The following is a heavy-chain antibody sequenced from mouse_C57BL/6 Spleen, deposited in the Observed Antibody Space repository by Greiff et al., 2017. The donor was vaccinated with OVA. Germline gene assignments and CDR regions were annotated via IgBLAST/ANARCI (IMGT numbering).Heavy chain of an antibody. CDR3: ARGGYGYDGGAWFAY. D-gene: IGHD2-2*01. Sequence: QVQLQQSGPELVKPGASVKISCKASGYAFSSSWMNWVKQRPGKGLEWIGRIYPGDGDTNYNGKFKGKATLTADKSSSTAYMQLSSLTSEESAVYFGARGGYGYDGGAWFAYWGQGTLVTVSA. J-gene: IGHJ3*01. V-gene: IGHV1-82*01. CDR2: IYPGDGDT. CDR1: GYAFSSSW.